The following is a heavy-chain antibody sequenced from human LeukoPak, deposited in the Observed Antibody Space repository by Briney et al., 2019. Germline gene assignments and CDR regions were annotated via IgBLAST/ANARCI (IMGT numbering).Heavy chain of an antibody. CDR1: GFTFSNYA. Sequence: GGSLRLSCAASGFTFSNYAMSWVRQAPGKGLEWVSAISGSGGSTYYADSVKGRFTISRDNSKNTLYLQMNSLRAEDTAVYYCAKEGGGGAAAGDNWFDPWGQGTLVTVSS. CDR3: AKEGGGGAAAGDNWFDP. D-gene: IGHD6-13*01. J-gene: IGHJ5*02. CDR2: ISGSGGST. V-gene: IGHV3-23*01.